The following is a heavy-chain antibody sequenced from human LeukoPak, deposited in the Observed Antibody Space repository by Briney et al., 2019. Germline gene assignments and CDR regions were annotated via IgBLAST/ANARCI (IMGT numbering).Heavy chain of an antibody. J-gene: IGHJ4*02. CDR2: IYYSGST. CDR3: ARFHQQLVSKY. Sequence: SETLSLTCTVSGGSISSSSYYWGWIRQPPGQGLEWIGSIYYSGSTYYNPSLKRRVTISVDTSKNQFSLKLSSVTTADTAVYYCARFHQQLVSKYWGQGTLVTVSS. CDR1: GGSISSSSYY. D-gene: IGHD6-13*01. V-gene: IGHV4-39*01.